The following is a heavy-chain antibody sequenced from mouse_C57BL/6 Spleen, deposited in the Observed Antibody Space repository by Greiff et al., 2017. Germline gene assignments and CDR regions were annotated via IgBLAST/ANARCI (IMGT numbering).Heavy chain of an antibody. CDR3: AREGDYYGSSRPYAMDY. J-gene: IGHJ4*01. CDR2: ISYDGSN. CDR1: GYSITSGYY. V-gene: IGHV3-6*01. D-gene: IGHD1-1*01. Sequence: VQLKESGPGLVKPSQSLSLTCSVTGYSITSGYYWNWIRQFPGNKLEWMGYISYDGSNNYNPSLKNRISITRDTSKHQFFLKLNSVTTEDTATYYCAREGDYYGSSRPYAMDYWGQGTSVTVSS.